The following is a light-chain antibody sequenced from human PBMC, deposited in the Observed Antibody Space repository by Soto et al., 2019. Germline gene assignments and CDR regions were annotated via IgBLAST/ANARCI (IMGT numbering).Light chain of an antibody. CDR1: SSDIGDYNF. CDR2: EVS. CDR3: SSYIPSSTRV. J-gene: IGLJ1*01. Sequence: QCALTQPASVSGSPGQSIIISCTGTSSDIGDYNFVSWYQQHPGKAPKLMIYEVSNRPSGVSNRFSGSKSGNTASLTISGLQAEDEADYYCSSYIPSSTRVFGTGTKVTVL. V-gene: IGLV2-14*01.